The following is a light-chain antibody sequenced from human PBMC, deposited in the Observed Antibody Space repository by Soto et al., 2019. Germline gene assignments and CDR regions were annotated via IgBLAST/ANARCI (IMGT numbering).Light chain of an antibody. CDR2: KAS. CDR3: QQYNSYSRT. J-gene: IGKJ1*01. V-gene: IGKV1-5*03. Sequence: IPMTHSPSSLCASLVERFTINFRASQSISSWLAWYQQKPGKAPKLLIYKASSLESGVPSRFSGSGSGTEFTLTISSLQPDDFATYYCQQYNSYSRTFGQGTKVDIK. CDR1: QSISSW.